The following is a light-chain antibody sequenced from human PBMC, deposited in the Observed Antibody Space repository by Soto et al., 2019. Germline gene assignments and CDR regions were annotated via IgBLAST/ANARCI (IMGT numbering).Light chain of an antibody. V-gene: IGKV1-5*03. CDR1: QSIDRW. CDR2: KAS. CDR3: QQYDSYPLA. Sequence: DIQMTQSPPTLSASVGDRVTITCRASQSIDRWLAWYQQKPGKGPKILVYKASTLQSGVPSRFSGSGSGTEFTVTVSNLQPDDFATYYCQQYDSYPLAFGGGTKVEIK. J-gene: IGKJ4*01.